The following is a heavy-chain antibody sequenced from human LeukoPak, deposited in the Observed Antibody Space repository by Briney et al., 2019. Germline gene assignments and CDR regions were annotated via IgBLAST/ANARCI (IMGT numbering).Heavy chain of an antibody. CDR2: IYYSGST. J-gene: IGHJ6*03. D-gene: IGHD4-23*01. Sequence: SETLSLTCTVSGYSISSGYYWSWIRQPPGKGLEWIGYIYYSGSTNYNPSLKSRVTISVDTSKNQFSLKLSSVTAADTAVYYCARSYGGSYYYYYYMDVWGKGTTVTVSS. CDR1: GYSISSGYY. V-gene: IGHV4-61*01. CDR3: ARSYGGSYYYYYYMDV.